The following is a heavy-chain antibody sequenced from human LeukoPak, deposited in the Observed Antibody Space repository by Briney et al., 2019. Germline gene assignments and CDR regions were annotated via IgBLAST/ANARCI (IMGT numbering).Heavy chain of an antibody. CDR2: INQDGSEK. Sequence: GGSLRLSCAASGFTFSSYAMSWVRQAPGKGLEWVANINQDGSEKHYVDSVKGRFTVSRDNARNSLFLQMNSLRAEDTSVYYCARDYRSSWYVRGQGTLVTVSS. J-gene: IGHJ4*02. CDR1: GFTFSSYA. D-gene: IGHD6-13*01. CDR3: ARDYRSSWYV. V-gene: IGHV3-7*03.